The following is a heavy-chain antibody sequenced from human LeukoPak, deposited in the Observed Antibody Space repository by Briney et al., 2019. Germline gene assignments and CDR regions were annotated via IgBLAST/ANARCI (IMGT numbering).Heavy chain of an antibody. Sequence: SETLSLTCAVYGGTFSGYYWSWIRQPPGKGLEWIGEINHSGSTNYNPSLKSGVTISVDTSKNQLSLKLSAVTAADTAVYYCAGAKSIAVAGTLTLVDYGGQGTLVTVFS. D-gene: IGHD6-19*01. J-gene: IGHJ4*02. CDR3: AGAKSIAVAGTLTLVDY. V-gene: IGHV4-34*01. CDR1: GGTFSGYY. CDR2: INHSGST.